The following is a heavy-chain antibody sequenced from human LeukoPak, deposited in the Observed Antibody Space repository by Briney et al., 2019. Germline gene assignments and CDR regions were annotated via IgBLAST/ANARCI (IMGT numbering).Heavy chain of an antibody. Sequence: GGSLRLSCAASGFTFSSYDMHWVRQATGKGLEWVSAIGTAGDTYYPGSVKGRFTISRENAKNSLYLQMNSLRAGDTAVYYCARGRRAAAGYYYYGMDVWGQGTMVTVSS. CDR2: IGTAGDT. J-gene: IGHJ6*02. V-gene: IGHV3-13*01. CDR3: ARGRRAAAGYYYYGMDV. D-gene: IGHD6-13*01. CDR1: GFTFSSYD.